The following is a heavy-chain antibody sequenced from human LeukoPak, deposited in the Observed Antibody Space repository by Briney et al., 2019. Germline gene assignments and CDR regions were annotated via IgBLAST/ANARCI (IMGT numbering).Heavy chain of an antibody. Sequence: SETLSLTCTVSGDSISNNSYCWGWIRQPPGKGLEWIESGFYSGSTSYNPSLKSRVAVSVDTSRNQFSLQLSSVTAADTAVYYCARHVRVGTAQLYWYFDLWGRGTLVTVSS. CDR2: GFYSGST. V-gene: IGHV4-39*01. D-gene: IGHD2-21*02. CDR3: ARHVRVGTAQLYWYFDL. CDR1: GDSISNNSYC. J-gene: IGHJ2*01.